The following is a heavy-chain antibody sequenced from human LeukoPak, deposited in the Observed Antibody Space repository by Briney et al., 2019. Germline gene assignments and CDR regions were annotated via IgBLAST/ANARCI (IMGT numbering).Heavy chain of an antibody. J-gene: IGHJ5*02. V-gene: IGHV4-61*02. CDR2: IYTSGST. Sequence: SETLSLTCTVSGGSISSGSYYWSWIRQPAGKGLEWIGRIYTSGSTNYNPSLKSRVTISVDTSKNHFSLKLSSVTAADTAVYYCARDQTYGGNSVGWFDPWGQGTLVTVSS. CDR1: GGSISSGSYY. D-gene: IGHD4-23*01. CDR3: ARDQTYGGNSVGWFDP.